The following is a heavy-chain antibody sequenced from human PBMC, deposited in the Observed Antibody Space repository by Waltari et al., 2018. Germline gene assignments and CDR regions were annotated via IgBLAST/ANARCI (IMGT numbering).Heavy chain of an antibody. CDR1: GGTFSSYA. CDR2: IIPIVGTA. J-gene: IGHJ6*02. CDR3: AMGIFGVVNYYYGMDV. D-gene: IGHD3-3*01. V-gene: IGHV1-69*13. Sequence: QVQLVQSGAEVKKPGSSVKVSCKASGGTFSSYAISWVRQAPGQGLEWMGGIIPIVGTANYAQKFQGRVTITADESTSTAYMELSSLRSEDTAVYYCAMGIFGVVNYYYGMDVWGQGTTVTVSS.